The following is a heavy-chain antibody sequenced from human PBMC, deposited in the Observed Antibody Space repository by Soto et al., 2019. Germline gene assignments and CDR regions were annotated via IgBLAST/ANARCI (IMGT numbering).Heavy chain of an antibody. V-gene: IGHV3-21*06. J-gene: IGHJ5*02. Sequence: EVQVVESGGGLVKPGGSLRLSCTFTFSMYSMNWVRQAPGKGLEWVASISSGSAYIKYAESVKGRFTISRDNAKNSLQLQMNSLSAEDTAIYHCARDQGGSYDSWFDPWGQGTLVTVSS. CDR2: ISSGSAYI. CDR3: ARDQGGSYDSWFDP. CDR1: FTFSMYS. D-gene: IGHD1-26*01.